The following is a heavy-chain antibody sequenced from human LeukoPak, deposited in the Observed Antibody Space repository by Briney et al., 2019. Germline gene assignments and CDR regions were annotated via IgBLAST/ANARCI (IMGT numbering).Heavy chain of an antibody. CDR3: ARAPRYYDSSGYSPPDGY. D-gene: IGHD3-22*01. Sequence: GASVKVSCKASGYTFTSYYMHWVRQAPGQGLEWMGIINPSGGSTSYAQKFQGRVTMTRDTSPSTVYMELSSLRSEDTAVYYCARAPRYYDSSGYSPPDGYWGQGTLVTVSS. CDR2: INPSGGST. J-gene: IGHJ4*02. V-gene: IGHV1-46*01. CDR1: GYTFTSYY.